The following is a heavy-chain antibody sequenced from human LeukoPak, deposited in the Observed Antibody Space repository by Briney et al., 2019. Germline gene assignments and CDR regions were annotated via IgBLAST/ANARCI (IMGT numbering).Heavy chain of an antibody. D-gene: IGHD6-13*01. J-gene: IGHJ3*02. V-gene: IGHV3-23*01. Sequence: EGSLRLSCAASGFTFSSYAMNWVRQAPGKGLEWVSHISGSGISTYYADSVKGRFTISRDNSKNTLYLQMNSLRAEDTAVYYCAKDRSIAAGDDAFDIWGQGTMVTVSS. CDR1: GFTFSSYA. CDR2: ISGSGIST. CDR3: AKDRSIAAGDDAFDI.